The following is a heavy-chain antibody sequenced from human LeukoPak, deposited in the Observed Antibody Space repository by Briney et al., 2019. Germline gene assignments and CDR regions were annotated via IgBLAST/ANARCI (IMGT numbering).Heavy chain of an antibody. CDR2: TYSSGTT. Sequence: PGGALRLSCAASVLTGSGYFVSWVGQARGKGLEWVSLTYSSGTTDYADSVKGRFTVSRDNSKNTVYLQMNSRRAEDTAMYYCARDDVPVIWGQGTLVTASS. CDR3: ARDDVPVI. V-gene: IGHV3-53*01. CDR1: VLTGSGYF. D-gene: IGHD2/OR15-2a*01. J-gene: IGHJ4*02.